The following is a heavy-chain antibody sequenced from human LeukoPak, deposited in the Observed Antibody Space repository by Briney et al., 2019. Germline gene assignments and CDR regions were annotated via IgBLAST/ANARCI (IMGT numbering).Heavy chain of an antibody. J-gene: IGHJ4*02. Sequence: QPGGSLRLSCAASGFTFSSYGMHWVRQAPGKGLEWVAFIRYDGSNKYYADPVKGRFTISRDNSKNTLYLQMNSLRAEDTAVYYCAKPMGLGYCSSTSCYMWAFDYWGQGTLVTVSS. D-gene: IGHD2-2*02. CDR3: AKPMGLGYCSSTSCYMWAFDY. CDR1: GFTFSSYG. V-gene: IGHV3-30*02. CDR2: IRYDGSNK.